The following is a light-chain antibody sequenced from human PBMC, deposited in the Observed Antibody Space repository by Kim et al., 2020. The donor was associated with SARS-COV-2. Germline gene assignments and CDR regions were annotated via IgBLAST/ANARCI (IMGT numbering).Light chain of an antibody. J-gene: IGLJ2*01. V-gene: IGLV4-69*01. CDR2: VKSDGSH. CDR1: SGNSTYA. CDR3: QTWGTGIRV. Sequence: SVKLTCTLGSGNSTYAIAWHQHQTEKGPRYLMTVKSDGSHNKGDGIPDRFSGSSSGAERYLTISSLQSEDEADYYCQTWGTGIRVFGGGTKLTVL.